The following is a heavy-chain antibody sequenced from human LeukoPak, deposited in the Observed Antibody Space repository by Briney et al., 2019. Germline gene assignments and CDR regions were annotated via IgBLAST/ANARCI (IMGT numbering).Heavy chain of an antibody. V-gene: IGHV3-30-3*01. J-gene: IGHJ4*02. D-gene: IGHD3-10*01. CDR3: AREGYYGSGSPPSLYFDY. Sequence: GGSLRLSCAASGFTFRNYVIHWVRQAPGKGLEWVAVTSSDLNVKLYADSVKGRFTISRDNSRSTLYLQMNSLRPEDAAIYYCAREGYYGSGSPPSLYFDYWGQGTLVTVSS. CDR1: GFTFRNYV. CDR2: TSSDLNVK.